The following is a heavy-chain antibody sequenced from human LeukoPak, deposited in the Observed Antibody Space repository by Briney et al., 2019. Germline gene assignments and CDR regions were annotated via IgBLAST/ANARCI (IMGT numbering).Heavy chain of an antibody. CDR1: GFSLSTSGMC. CDR3: ARFYYYDSSGPRDAFDI. D-gene: IGHD3-22*01. V-gene: IGHV2-70*11. J-gene: IGHJ3*02. CDR2: IDWDDDK. Sequence: RESGPALVKPTQTLTLTCTFSGFSLSTSGMCVSWIRQPPGKALEWLARIDWDDDKYYSTSLKTRLTISKDTSKNQVVLTMTNMDPVDTATYYCARFYYYDSSGPRDAFDIWGKGTMVTVSS.